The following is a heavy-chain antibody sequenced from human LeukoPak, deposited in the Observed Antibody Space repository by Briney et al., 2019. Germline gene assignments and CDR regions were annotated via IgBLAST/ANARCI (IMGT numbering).Heavy chain of an antibody. CDR3: ARGRGYAFDI. CDR1: GGSISSYY. V-gene: IGHV4-59*01. CDR2: IYYSGST. J-gene: IGHJ3*02. D-gene: IGHD1-26*01. Sequence: KASETLSLTCTVSGGSISSYYWSWIRQPPGKGLEWIGYIYYSGSTNYNPSLKGRVTISVDTSKNQFSLKLSSVTAADTAVYYCARGRGYAFDIWGQGTMVTVSS.